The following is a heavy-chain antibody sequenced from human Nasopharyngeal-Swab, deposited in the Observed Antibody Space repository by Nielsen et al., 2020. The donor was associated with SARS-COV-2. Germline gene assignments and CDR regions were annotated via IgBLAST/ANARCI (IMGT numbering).Heavy chain of an antibody. J-gene: IGHJ4*02. D-gene: IGHD3-10*01. CDR1: GGSFSGYY. Sequence: SETLSLTCAVYGGSFSGYYWSWIRQPPGKGLEWIGEINHSGSTNYNPSLKSRVTISVDTSKNQFSLKLSSVTAADTAVDYCARGSRGYYFDYWGQGTLVTVSS. V-gene: IGHV4-34*01. CDR3: ARGSRGYYFDY. CDR2: INHSGST.